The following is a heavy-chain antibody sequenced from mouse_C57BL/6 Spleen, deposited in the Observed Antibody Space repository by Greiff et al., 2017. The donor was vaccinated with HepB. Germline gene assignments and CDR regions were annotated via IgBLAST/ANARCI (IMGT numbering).Heavy chain of an antibody. V-gene: IGHV14-4*01. Sequence: DVKLQESGAELVRPGASVKLSCTASGFNIKDDYMHWVKQRPEQGLEWIGWIDPENGDTEYASKFQGKATITADTSSNTAYLQLSSLTSEDTAVYYCTPYYGSSPFAYWGQGTLVTVSA. CDR2: IDPENGDT. CDR1: GFNIKDDY. D-gene: IGHD1-1*01. CDR3: TPYYGSSPFAY. J-gene: IGHJ3*01.